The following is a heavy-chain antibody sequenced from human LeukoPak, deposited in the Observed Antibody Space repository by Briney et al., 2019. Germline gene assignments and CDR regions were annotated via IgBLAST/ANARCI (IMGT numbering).Heavy chain of an antibody. CDR3: ARNRYYYDFSGYYVDY. J-gene: IGHJ4*02. CDR1: GYSFSSYW. D-gene: IGHD3-22*01. CDR2: IDPSDSYT. V-gene: IGHV5-10-1*01. Sequence: GESLKISCKGSGYSFSSYWISWVRQMPGKGLEWMGSIDPSDSYTNCSPSFQGHVTISTDKSTSTAYLQWSSLRASDTAMYYCARNRYYYDFSGYYVDYWGQGTLVTVSS.